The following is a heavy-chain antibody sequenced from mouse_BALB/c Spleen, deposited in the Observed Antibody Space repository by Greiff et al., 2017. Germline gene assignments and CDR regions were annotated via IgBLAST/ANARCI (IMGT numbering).Heavy chain of an antibody. CDR1: GFTFTSYW. V-gene: IGHV1S81*02. CDR3: ARYGNYESAY. D-gene: IGHD2-1*01. J-gene: IGHJ3*01. CDR2: INPSNGRT. Sequence: VQLQQSGAELVKPGASVKLSCTASGFTFTSYWMHWVKQRPGQGLEWIGEINPSNGRTNYNEKFKSKATLTVDNSSSTAYMQLSSLTSEDSAVYYCARYGNYESAYWGQGTLVTVSA.